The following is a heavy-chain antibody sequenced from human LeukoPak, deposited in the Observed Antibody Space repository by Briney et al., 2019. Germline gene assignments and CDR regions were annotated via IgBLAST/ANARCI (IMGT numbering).Heavy chain of an antibody. Sequence: GGSLRLSCAASGFTFSSYAMSWVRQAPGKGLEWVSAISGSGGSTYYADSVKGRFTISRDNSKNTLYLQMNSLRAEDTAVYYCAKHSRITSSWDYFDYWGQGTLVTVSS. J-gene: IGHJ4*02. CDR2: ISGSGGST. V-gene: IGHV3-23*01. CDR3: AKHSRITSSWDYFDY. CDR1: GFTFSSYA. D-gene: IGHD6-13*01.